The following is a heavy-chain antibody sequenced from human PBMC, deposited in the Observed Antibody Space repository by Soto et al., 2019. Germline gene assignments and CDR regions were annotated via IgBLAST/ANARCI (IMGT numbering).Heavy chain of an antibody. CDR3: AKELYRVVTAILDY. D-gene: IGHD2-21*02. Sequence: GGSLRLSCAASGFTFSSYAMSWVRQAPGKGLEWVSAISGSGGSTYYAGSVKGRFTISRDNSKNTLYLQMNSLRAEDTAVYYCAKELYRVVTAILDYWGQGTLVTVSS. CDR2: ISGSGGST. CDR1: GFTFSSYA. J-gene: IGHJ4*02. V-gene: IGHV3-23*01.